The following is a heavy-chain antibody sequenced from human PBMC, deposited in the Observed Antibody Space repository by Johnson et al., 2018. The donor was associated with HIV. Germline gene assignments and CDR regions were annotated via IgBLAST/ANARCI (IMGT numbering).Heavy chain of an antibody. J-gene: IGHJ3*02. CDR2: ISWNSGSI. D-gene: IGHD6-13*01. V-gene: IGHV3-9*01. CDR1: GFTFDDYA. CDR3: ARDHSSSWYMGFGGAFDI. Sequence: QLVESGGGLVQPGRSLRLSCAASGFTFDDYAMHWVRQAPGKGLEWVSGISWNSGSIGYADSVKGRFTISRDNAKNSLYLQMNSLRAEETAVYYCARDHSSSWYMGFGGAFDIWGQGTMVTVSS.